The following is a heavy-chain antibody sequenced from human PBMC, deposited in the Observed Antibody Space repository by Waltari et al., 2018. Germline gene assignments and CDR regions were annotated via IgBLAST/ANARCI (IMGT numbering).Heavy chain of an antibody. D-gene: IGHD6-13*01. Sequence: EVQLVQSGAEVKKPGESLKISCKGSGYSFTSYWNGWVRQMPGKGLEWMGIIYPGDSDTRYSPSFQGQVTISADKSISTAYLQWSSLKASDTAMYYCARRSKGLAAAGPTFDYWGQGTLVTVSS. CDR2: IYPGDSDT. CDR3: ARRSKGLAAAGPTFDY. CDR1: GYSFTSYW. V-gene: IGHV5-51*01. J-gene: IGHJ4*02.